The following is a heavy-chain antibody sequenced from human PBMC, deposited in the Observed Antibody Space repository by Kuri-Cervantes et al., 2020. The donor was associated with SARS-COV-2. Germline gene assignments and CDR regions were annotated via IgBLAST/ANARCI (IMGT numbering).Heavy chain of an antibody. J-gene: IGHJ6*02. Sequence: SDTLSPTCTLSGCAISSYYWSWIRQPPGKGLEGIGYIYYSGSTNYTPSLKSRVTISVDTSKNQFSLKLSSVTAADTAVYYCARSYASSGYYYKPDYYYGMDVWGQGTTVTVSS. CDR1: GCAISSYY. V-gene: IGHV4-59*08. CDR3: ARSYASSGYYYKPDYYYGMDV. D-gene: IGHD3-22*01. CDR2: IYYSGST.